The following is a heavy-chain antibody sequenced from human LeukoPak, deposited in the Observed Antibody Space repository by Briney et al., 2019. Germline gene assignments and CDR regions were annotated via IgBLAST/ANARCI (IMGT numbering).Heavy chain of an antibody. CDR1: GFTFEDYT. Sequence: GGSLRLSCAASGFTFEDYTMHWVRQAPGRTLEWVSLISWDGTTYYADSVKGRFTISRDNSKDSLYLQMDTLRSEDTAFYYCVKDLSYESRGSFFDYWGQGTLVTVS. V-gene: IGHV3-43*01. D-gene: IGHD3-22*01. CDR3: VKDLSYESRGSFFDY. J-gene: IGHJ4*02. CDR2: ISWDGTT.